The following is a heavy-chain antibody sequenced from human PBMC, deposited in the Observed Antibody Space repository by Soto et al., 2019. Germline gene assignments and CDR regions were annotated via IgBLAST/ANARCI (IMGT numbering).Heavy chain of an antibody. D-gene: IGHD3-22*01. J-gene: IGHJ4*01. V-gene: IGHV4-30-4*08. CDR2: IYYTGST. Sequence: TWTVAEGYIVSGGGCRSRKNQPPGKGLEWIGYIYYTGSTYYNPSLKGRLSISVDTSKNQLSLKLTSVTAADTAVYLCARGFDDSSGYYGALGLWGQGTLGT. CDR3: ARGFDDSSGYYGALGL. CDR1: EGYIVSGGGC.